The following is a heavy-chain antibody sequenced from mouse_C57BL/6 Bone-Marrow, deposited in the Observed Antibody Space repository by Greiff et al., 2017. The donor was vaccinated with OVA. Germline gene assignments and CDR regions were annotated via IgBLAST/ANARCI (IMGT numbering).Heavy chain of an antibody. CDR1: GYAFSSSW. V-gene: IGHV1-82*01. CDR2: IYPGDGDT. Sequence: QVQLQQSGPELVKPGASVKISCKASGYAFSSSWMNWVKQRPGKGLEWIGRIYPGDGDTTYTGKFKGKATLTADKSSSTAYMQLSSLTSADSAVYFGARHEDGYNASYFDYWGQGTTLTVTS. D-gene: IGHD2-3*01. J-gene: IGHJ2*01. CDR3: ARHEDGYNASYFDY.